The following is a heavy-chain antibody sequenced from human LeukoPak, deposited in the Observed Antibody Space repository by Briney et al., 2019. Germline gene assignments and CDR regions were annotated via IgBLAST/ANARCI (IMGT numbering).Heavy chain of an antibody. CDR1: GGTFSSYA. J-gene: IGHJ4*02. Sequence: AASVKVSCKASGGTFSSYAISWVRQAPGQGLEWMRGIIPIFGTANYAQKFQGRVTITADESTSTAYMELSSLRSEDTAVYYCARGRDDSSSWYYFDYWGQGTLVTVSS. CDR3: ARGRDDSSSWYYFDY. V-gene: IGHV1-69*13. CDR2: IIPIFGTA. D-gene: IGHD6-13*01.